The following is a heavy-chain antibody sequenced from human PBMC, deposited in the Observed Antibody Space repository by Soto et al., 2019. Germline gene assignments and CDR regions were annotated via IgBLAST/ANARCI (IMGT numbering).Heavy chain of an antibody. D-gene: IGHD3-22*01. V-gene: IGHV3-15*01. CDR1: GFTFSNAW. Sequence: EVQLVEFGGGLVKPGGSLRLSCAASGFTFSNAWMSWVRQAPGKGLEWVGRIKSKTDGGTTDYAAPVKGRFTISRDDSKNTLYLQMNSLKTEDTAVYYCTTANYYDSSGYYPFDYWGQGTLVTVSS. CDR2: IKSKTDGGTT. CDR3: TTANYYDSSGYYPFDY. J-gene: IGHJ4*02.